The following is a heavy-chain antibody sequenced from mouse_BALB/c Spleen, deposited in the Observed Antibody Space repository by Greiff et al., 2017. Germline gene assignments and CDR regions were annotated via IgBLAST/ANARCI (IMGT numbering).Heavy chain of an antibody. CDR3: ARSDYDGAMDY. CDR2: ISYSGST. D-gene: IGHD2-4*01. CDR1: GDSITSCY. J-gene: IGHJ4*01. V-gene: IGHV3-8*02. Sequence: EVKLMESGPSLVKPSQTLSLTCSVTGDSITSCYWNWIRKFPGNKLEYMGYISYSGSTYYNPSLKSRISITRDTSKNQYYLQLNSVTTEDTATYYCARSDYDGAMDYWGQGTSVTVSS.